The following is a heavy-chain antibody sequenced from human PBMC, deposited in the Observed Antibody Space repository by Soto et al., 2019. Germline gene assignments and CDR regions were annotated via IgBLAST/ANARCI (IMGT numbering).Heavy chain of an antibody. V-gene: IGHV4-4*02. Sequence: PSETLSLTCAVSGGSISSSNWWSWVRQPPGKGLEWIGEIYHSGSTNYNPSLKSRVTISVDKSKNQFSLKLSSVTAADTAVYYCATADWLSGHNWFDPWGQGTLVTVSS. CDR2: IYHSGST. D-gene: IGHD3-9*01. CDR3: ATADWLSGHNWFDP. CDR1: GGSISSSNW. J-gene: IGHJ5*02.